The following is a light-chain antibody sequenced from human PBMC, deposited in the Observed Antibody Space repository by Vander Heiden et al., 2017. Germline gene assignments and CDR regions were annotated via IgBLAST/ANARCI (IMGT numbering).Light chain of an antibody. CDR2: GTN. CDR3: VTWHNSLGAYV. CDR1: SSHIGNNY. Sequence: QSALTQPPSVSAAPGEKITISGSGSSSHIGNNYVFWYQHLPGTAPKLLIYGTNKRPSGISDRFSGSKSGTSATLGITGLQTGDEADYYCVTWHNSLGAYVFGTRTKVSVL. J-gene: IGLJ1*01. V-gene: IGLV1-51*01.